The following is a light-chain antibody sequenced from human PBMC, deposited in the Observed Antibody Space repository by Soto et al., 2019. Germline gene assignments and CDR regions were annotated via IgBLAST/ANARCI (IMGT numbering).Light chain of an antibody. CDR1: RGIGGG. V-gene: IGKV1-39*01. CDR3: QQTYSHPAT. CDR2: RAP. J-gene: IGKJ1*01. Sequence: TQMTQSPSSLSASVGDRITITCRASRGIGGGLSWYQQKAGKAPELLIFRAPKLQSGVPSRFSGRGSETAFTLTITGLQPGDSATYYCQQTYSHPATFGQGTKVDIK.